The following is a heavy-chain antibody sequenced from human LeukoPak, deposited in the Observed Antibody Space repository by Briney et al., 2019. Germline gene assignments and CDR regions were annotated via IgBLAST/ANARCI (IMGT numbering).Heavy chain of an antibody. CDR2: IYPGDSDT. CDR1: GYSFTSYW. V-gene: IGHV5-51*01. Sequence: GESLKISCKGSGYSFTSYWIGWVRQMPGKGLEWMGIIYPGDSDTRYSPSFQGQVTISADKSISTAYLQWSSLKASDTAMYYCARLSGALLWFGESTRPYYFDYWGQGTLVTVSS. CDR3: ARLSGALLWFGESTRPYYFDY. D-gene: IGHD3-10*01. J-gene: IGHJ4*02.